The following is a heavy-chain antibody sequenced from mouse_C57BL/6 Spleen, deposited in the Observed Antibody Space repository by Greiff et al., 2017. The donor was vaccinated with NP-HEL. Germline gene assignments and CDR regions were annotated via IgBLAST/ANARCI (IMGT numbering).Heavy chain of an antibody. CDR1: GYTFTSYD. V-gene: IGHV1-85*01. Sequence: VQLQQSGPELVKPGASVTLSCKASGYTFTSYDINWVKQRPGQGLEWIGWIYPSDGSTKYNEKFKGKATLTVDTSSSTAYMELHSLTSEDSAVYFWARCITTVVDAMDYWGQGTSVTVSS. CDR2: IYPSDGST. D-gene: IGHD1-1*01. CDR3: ARCITTVVDAMDY. J-gene: IGHJ4*01.